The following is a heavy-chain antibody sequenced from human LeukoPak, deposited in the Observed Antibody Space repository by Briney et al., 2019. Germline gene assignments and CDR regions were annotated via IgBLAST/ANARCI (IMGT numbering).Heavy chain of an antibody. Sequence: SETLSLTCTVSGGSISSYYWSWIRQPPGKGLEWIGYIYYSGSTNYSPSLKSRVTISVDTSKNQFSLKLSSVTAADTAVYYCARQRGYALDPWGQGTLVTVSS. V-gene: IGHV4-59*08. J-gene: IGHJ5*02. CDR3: ARQRGYALDP. CDR2: IYYSGST. CDR1: GGSISSYY. D-gene: IGHD2-2*01.